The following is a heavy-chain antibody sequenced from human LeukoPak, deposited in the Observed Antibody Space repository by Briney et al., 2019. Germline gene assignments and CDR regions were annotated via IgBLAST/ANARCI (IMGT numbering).Heavy chain of an antibody. D-gene: IGHD4-17*01. CDR1: GFTFSSYW. CDR3: ARDLRSRRALDY. J-gene: IGHJ4*02. Sequence: GGSLRLSCVASGFTFSSYWMSWVRQAPGKGLEWVANIKQDGSEKYYVDSVKGRFTISRDNAKNSLYLQMNSLRAEDTAVYYCARDLRSRRALDYWGQGTLVTVSS. V-gene: IGHV3-7*01. CDR2: IKQDGSEK.